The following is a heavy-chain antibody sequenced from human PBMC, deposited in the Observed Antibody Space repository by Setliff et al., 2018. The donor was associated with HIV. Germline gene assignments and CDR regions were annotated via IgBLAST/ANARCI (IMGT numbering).Heavy chain of an antibody. Sequence: SETLSLTCSVSGVSVGSGDYYWHWIRQHPEKALEWIGYIFHSGDTYYNPSLKSRISMSLDTSKNQFSLELTSLTAADTAVYYCATRPRIAARPFDYWGQGMLVTVSS. CDR2: IFHSGDT. D-gene: IGHD6-6*01. V-gene: IGHV4-31*03. CDR3: ATRPRIAARPFDY. CDR1: GVSVGSGDYY. J-gene: IGHJ4*02.